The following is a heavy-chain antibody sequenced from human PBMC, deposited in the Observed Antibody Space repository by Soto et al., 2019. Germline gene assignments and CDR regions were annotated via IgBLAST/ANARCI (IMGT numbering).Heavy chain of an antibody. J-gene: IGHJ4*02. CDR2: IKQDGSEK. CDR3: ERDSAATVCVY. Sequence: EVQLVESGGGLVQPGGSLRLSCAASGFTFSSYWMSWLRQAPGKGLEWVANIKQDGSEKYYGDSVKGRFTISRDNAKNSLDLQMNSLRAEDTAVYYCERDSAATVCVYWGQGTLVTVSS. V-gene: IGHV3-7*01. D-gene: IGHD6-25*01. CDR1: GFTFSSYW.